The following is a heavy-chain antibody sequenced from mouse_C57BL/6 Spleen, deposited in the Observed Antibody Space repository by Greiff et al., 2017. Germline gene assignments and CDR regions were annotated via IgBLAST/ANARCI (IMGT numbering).Heavy chain of an antibody. CDR3: TYDGYLAWFAY. V-gene: IGHV14-1*01. D-gene: IGHD2-3*01. CDR2: IDPEDGDT. J-gene: IGHJ3*01. Sequence: EVQLQQSGAELVRPGASVKLSCTASGFNIKDYYMHWVKQRPEQGLEWIGRIDPEDGDTEYAPKFQGKATMTADTSSNTAYLQLSSLTSEDTAVYYCTYDGYLAWFAYWGQGTLVTVSA. CDR1: GFNIKDYY.